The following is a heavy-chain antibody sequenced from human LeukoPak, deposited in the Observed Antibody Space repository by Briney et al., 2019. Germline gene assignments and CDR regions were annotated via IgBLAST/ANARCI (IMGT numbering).Heavy chain of an antibody. CDR1: EFTFDNYA. D-gene: IGHD6-13*01. Sequence: PGGSLRLSCAASEFTFDNYAMHWVRQAPGKGLEWLSIISWNSGYIGYADSVKGRFTISRDNAKKSLDLQMNSLRDEDTAVYFCVRGHSSWEPNWFDPWGQGILVTVSS. J-gene: IGHJ5*02. V-gene: IGHV3-9*01. CDR2: ISWNSGYI. CDR3: VRGHSSWEPNWFDP.